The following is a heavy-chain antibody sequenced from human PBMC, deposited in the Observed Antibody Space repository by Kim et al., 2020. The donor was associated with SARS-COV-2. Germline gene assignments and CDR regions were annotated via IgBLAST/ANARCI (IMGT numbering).Heavy chain of an antibody. CDR1: GGSISSSSYY. D-gene: IGHD3-3*01. CDR3: ARVVRGFWSGYLLPEQMYYFGY. Sequence: SETLSLTCTVSGGSISSSSYYWGWIRQPPGKGLEWIGSIYYSGSTYYNPSLKSRVTISVDTSKNQFSLKLSSVTAADTAVYYCARVVRGFWSGYLLPEQMYYFGYWGQGALGTVSS. CDR2: IYYSGST. V-gene: IGHV4-39*01. J-gene: IGHJ4*02.